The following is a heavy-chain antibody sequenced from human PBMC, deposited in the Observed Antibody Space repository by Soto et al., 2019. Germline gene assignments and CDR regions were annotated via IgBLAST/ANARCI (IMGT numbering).Heavy chain of an antibody. CDR3: ARGKGIAAAGPWWFDP. V-gene: IGHV4-4*07. CDR2: IYTSGST. D-gene: IGHD6-13*01. CDR1: GGSISSYY. Sequence: SETLSLTCTVSGGSISSYYWSWIRQPAGKGLEWIGRIYTSGSTNYNPSLKSRVTMSVDTSKNQFSLKLSSVTAADTAVYYCARGKGIAAAGPWWFDPWGQGTLVTVSS. J-gene: IGHJ5*02.